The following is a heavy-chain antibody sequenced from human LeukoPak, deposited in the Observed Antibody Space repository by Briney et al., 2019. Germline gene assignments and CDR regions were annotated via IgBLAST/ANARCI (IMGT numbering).Heavy chain of an antibody. J-gene: IGHJ5*02. CDR1: GGSFSGYY. CDR3: AREPGYCSGGSCYGGWFDP. V-gene: IGHV4-34*01. CDR2: INYSGST. D-gene: IGHD2-15*01. Sequence: SETLSLTCAVYGGSFSGYYWSWSRQPPGKGLEWIGEINYSGSTDYNPSLKSRVTISGDTSKNQFSLKLSSVTAADTAVYYCAREPGYCSGGSCYGGWFDPWGQGTLVTVS.